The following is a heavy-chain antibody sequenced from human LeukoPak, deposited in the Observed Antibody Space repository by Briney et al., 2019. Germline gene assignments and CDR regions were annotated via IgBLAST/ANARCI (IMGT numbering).Heavy chain of an antibody. CDR3: AWSDGDYAPGY. V-gene: IGHV3-53*01. CDR1: GFTVSSNY. J-gene: IGHJ4*02. D-gene: IGHD4-17*01. CDR2: IYSGGST. Sequence: GGSLRLSCAASGFTVSSNYMSWARQAPGKGLEWVSVIYSGGSTYYADSVKGRFTISRDNSKNTLYLQMNSLRAEDTAVYYCAWSDGDYAPGYWGQGTLVTVSS.